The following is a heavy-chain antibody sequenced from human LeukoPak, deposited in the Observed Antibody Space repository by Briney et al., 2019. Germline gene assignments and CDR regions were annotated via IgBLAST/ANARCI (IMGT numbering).Heavy chain of an antibody. J-gene: IGHJ3*02. CDR3: ARGPGDFDASDI. D-gene: IGHD2-21*02. V-gene: IGHV3-7*01. Sequence: PGGSPRLSCAPSGVTSRSDWTSAVRQAPGKGLERVAHIKENGNEQYYADSVKGRFTISRDNAKKSLCMQMNSLGAKDTAVYYCARGPGDFDASDIWGQGTMVTVSS. CDR1: GVTSRSDW. CDR2: IKENGNEQ.